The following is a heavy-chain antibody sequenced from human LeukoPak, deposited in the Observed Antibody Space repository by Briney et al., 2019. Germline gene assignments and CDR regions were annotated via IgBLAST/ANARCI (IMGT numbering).Heavy chain of an antibody. J-gene: IGHJ4*02. D-gene: IGHD1-26*01. CDR3: ARGGEGATSNY. V-gene: IGHV1-69*05. CDR1: GGTFSSYA. CDR2: IIPIFGTA. Sequence: GSSVKVSCKASGGTFSSYAISWVRQAPGQGLEWMGGIIPIFGTANYAQKLQGRVTMTTDTSTSTAYMELRSLRSDDTAVYYCARGGEGATSNYWGQGTLVTVSS.